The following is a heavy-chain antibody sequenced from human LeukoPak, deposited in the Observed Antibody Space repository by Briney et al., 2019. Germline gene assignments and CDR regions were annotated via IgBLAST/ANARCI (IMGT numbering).Heavy chain of an antibody. D-gene: IGHD3-10*01. CDR2: IVPRFAAA. Sequence: SVKVPCKASGVTFSDYPISWVRQAPGQGPEWMGGIVPRFAAADYAQQFQGRVTITADMYTTTAYMELSSLTSDDTAIYYCAGGYGSGVMSPYALDVWGTGTTVVVSS. J-gene: IGHJ6*04. V-gene: IGHV1-69*06. CDR3: AGGYGSGVMSPYALDV. CDR1: GVTFSDYP.